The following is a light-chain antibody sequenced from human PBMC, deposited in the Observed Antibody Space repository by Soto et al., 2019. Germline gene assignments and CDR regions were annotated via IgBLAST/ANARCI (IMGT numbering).Light chain of an antibody. Sequence: QSVLTQPHSVSAAPGQKVTISRSGSSSNIGNNYVSWYQQLPGTAPKLLIYDNNKRPSGIPDRFSGSKSGTSATLGITGLQTGDEADYYCGTWDSSLSAVVFGGGTKVTVL. CDR1: SSNIGNNY. J-gene: IGLJ2*01. CDR3: GTWDSSLSAVV. CDR2: DNN. V-gene: IGLV1-51*01.